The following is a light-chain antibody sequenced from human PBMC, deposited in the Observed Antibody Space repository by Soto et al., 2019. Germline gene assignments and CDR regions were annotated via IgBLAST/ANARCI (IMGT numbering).Light chain of an antibody. J-gene: IGLJ1*01. CDR1: SSDVGGFDH. CDR2: DVS. Sequence: QSALTQPASVSGSPGQSITISCTGASSDVGGFDHVSWYQQHPGKVPRLLIYDVSSLPSGVSDRFSGSKSGNTASLTISGLQAEDGADYYCNSFTTTNTYVFGTGTKLTVL. CDR3: NSFTTTNTYV. V-gene: IGLV2-14*03.